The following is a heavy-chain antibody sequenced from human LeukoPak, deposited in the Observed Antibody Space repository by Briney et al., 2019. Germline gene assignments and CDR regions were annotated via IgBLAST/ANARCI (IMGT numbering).Heavy chain of an antibody. D-gene: IGHD3-10*01. CDR3: ARVLESMVRGVIISYYYYGMDV. Sequence: PSQTLSLTCTVSGGSISSGSYYWSWIRQPAGKGLEWIGRIYTSGSTNYNPSLKSRVTISVDTSKNQFSLKLSSVTAADTAVYYCARVLESMVRGVIISYYYYGMDVWGQGTTVTVSS. V-gene: IGHV4-61*02. J-gene: IGHJ6*02. CDR1: GGSISSGSYY. CDR2: IYTSGST.